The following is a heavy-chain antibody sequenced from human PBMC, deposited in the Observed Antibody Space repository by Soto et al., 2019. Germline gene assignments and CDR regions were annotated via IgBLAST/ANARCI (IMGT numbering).Heavy chain of an antibody. CDR2: INDRGSI. Sequence: QVQLQQWGAGPLRTLETLSLTCGVSGGSFSGYYWSWIRQSPGQGLEWIGEINDRGSINYNPSLKSRVISSVDTSKTHYSLNLRRVTAADPAVYYCARESHDSLTGPPWVWYFDHWGRGTLVTVSS. CDR3: ARESHDSLTGPPWVWYFDH. V-gene: IGHV4-34*01. J-gene: IGHJ2*01. CDR1: GGSFSGYY. D-gene: IGHD3-9*01.